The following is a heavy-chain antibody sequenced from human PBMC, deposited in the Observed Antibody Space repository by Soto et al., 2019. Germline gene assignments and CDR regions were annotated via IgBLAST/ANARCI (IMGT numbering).Heavy chain of an antibody. V-gene: IGHV1-69*01. Sequence: SLKVACKGSGWGMSGYASSRVRHANGQGLEWMGGIIPIFGTANYAQKFQGRVTITADESTSTAYMELSSRRSEDTAVYYCARDRGYYDSSGYYYEALDIWGQGTMVTVSS. J-gene: IGHJ3*02. D-gene: IGHD3-22*01. CDR1: GWGMSGYA. CDR3: ARDRGYYDSSGYYYEALDI. CDR2: IIPIFGTA.